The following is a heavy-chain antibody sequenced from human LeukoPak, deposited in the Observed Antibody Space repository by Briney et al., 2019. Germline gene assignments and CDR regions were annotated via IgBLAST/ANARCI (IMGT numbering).Heavy chain of an antibody. D-gene: IGHD3-16*01. J-gene: IGHJ4*02. Sequence: PSETLSLTCTASDGSITSDYWTWIRQAPGKGLEWIGYFHYSGTTVYNPSLKSRITMSLDTSKNHFSLNMTSVTTEDTAMYYCARYLRQPGTVYLDKWGQGTWVTVSS. CDR1: DGSITSDY. CDR2: FHYSGTT. CDR3: ARYLRQPGTVYLDK. V-gene: IGHV4-59*01.